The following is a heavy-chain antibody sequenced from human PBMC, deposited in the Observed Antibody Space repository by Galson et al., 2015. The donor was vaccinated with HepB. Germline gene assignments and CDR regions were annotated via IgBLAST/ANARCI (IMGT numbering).Heavy chain of an antibody. CDR3: ARAFSGSYYIY. Sequence: SLRLSCAASGFTFSSYAMHWVRQAPGKGLEWVAVISYDGSNKYYADSVKGRFTISRDDSKNTLYLQMNSLRAEDTAVYYCARAFSGSYYIYWGQGTLVTVSS. D-gene: IGHD1-26*01. V-gene: IGHV3-30*04. CDR1: GFTFSSYA. CDR2: ISYDGSNK. J-gene: IGHJ4*02.